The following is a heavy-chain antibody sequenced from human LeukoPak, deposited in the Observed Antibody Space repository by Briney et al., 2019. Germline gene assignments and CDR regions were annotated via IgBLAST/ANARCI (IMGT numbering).Heavy chain of an antibody. J-gene: IGHJ4*02. D-gene: IGHD6-19*01. CDR3: ARYKLTWYSSGWFCDY. Sequence: GGSLRLSCAASGFTFSDYYMSWIRQAPGKGLEWVSYISSSGSTIYYADSVKGRFTISRDNAKNSLYLQMNSLRAEDTAVYYCARYKLTWYSSGWFCDYWGQGTLVTVSS. V-gene: IGHV3-11*01. CDR1: GFTFSDYY. CDR2: ISSSGSTI.